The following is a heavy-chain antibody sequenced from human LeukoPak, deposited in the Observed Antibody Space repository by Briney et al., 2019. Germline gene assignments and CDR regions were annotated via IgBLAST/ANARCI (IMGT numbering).Heavy chain of an antibody. V-gene: IGHV1-69*04. Sequence: ASVKVSCKASGGTFSSYAISWVRQAPGQGLEWMGRIILILGIANYAQKFQGRVTITADKSTSTAYMELSSLRSEDTAVYYCARPESIAAAGEDYYYGMDVWGQGTTVTVSS. CDR2: IILILGIA. D-gene: IGHD6-13*01. CDR1: GGTFSSYA. J-gene: IGHJ6*02. CDR3: ARPESIAAAGEDYYYGMDV.